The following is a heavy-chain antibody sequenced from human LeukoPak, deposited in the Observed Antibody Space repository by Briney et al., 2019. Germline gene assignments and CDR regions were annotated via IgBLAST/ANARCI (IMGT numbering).Heavy chain of an antibody. CDR2: IYYSGST. CDR1: GGSISSYY. CDR3: ARDDMVTENAFDI. D-gene: IGHD5-18*01. J-gene: IGHJ3*02. Sequence: SETLSLTCTVSGGSISSYYWSWIRQPPGKGLEWIGYIYYSGSTNYNPSLKSRVTISVDTSKNQFSLKLSSVTAADTAAYYCARDDMVTENAFDIWGQGTMVTVSS. V-gene: IGHV4-59*01.